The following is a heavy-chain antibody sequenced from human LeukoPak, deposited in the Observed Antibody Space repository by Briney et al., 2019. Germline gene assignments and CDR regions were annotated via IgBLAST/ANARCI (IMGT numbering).Heavy chain of an antibody. CDR1: GFTFSTYA. V-gene: IGHV3-30*04. Sequence: GGSLRLSCAASGFTFSTYAMNWVRQAPGKGLEWVAVISYDGRQNYYADSVKGRFTISRDNAKNSLYLQMNSLRAEDTAVYYCASTGGSSWYLHDYWGQGTLVTVSS. J-gene: IGHJ4*02. CDR3: ASTGGSSWYLHDY. CDR2: ISYDGRQN. D-gene: IGHD6-13*01.